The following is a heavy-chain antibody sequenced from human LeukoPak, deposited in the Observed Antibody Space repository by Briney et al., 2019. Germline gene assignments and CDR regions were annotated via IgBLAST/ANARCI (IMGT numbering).Heavy chain of an antibody. D-gene: IGHD2-15*01. V-gene: IGHV3-30-3*01. CDR2: ISYDGSNK. J-gene: IGHJ5*02. CDR1: GFTFSSYA. CDR3: ASSGGINWFDP. Sequence: GGSLRLSCAASGFTFSSYAMHWVRQAPGKGLEWVAVISYDGSNKYYADSVKGRFTISRDNSKNTLYLQMNSLRAEDTAVYYCASSGGINWFDPWGQGTLVTVSP.